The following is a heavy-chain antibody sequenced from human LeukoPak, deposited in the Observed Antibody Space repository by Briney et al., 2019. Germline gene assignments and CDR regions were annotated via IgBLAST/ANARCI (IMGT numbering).Heavy chain of an antibody. V-gene: IGHV3-20*04. CDR2: INWNGGST. J-gene: IGHJ3*02. CDR1: GFTFSSYA. CDR3: ASRAGPGVDI. Sequence: GGSLRLSCAASGFTFSSYAMSWVRQAPGKGLEWVSGINWNGGSTGYADSVKGRFTISRDNAKNSLYLQMNSLRAEDTALYYCASRAGPGVDIWGQGTMVTVSS. D-gene: IGHD3-10*01.